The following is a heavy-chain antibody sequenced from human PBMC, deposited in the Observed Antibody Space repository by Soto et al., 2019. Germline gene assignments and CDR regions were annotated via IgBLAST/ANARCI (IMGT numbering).Heavy chain of an antibody. Sequence: SETLSLTCTFSCGSVISGSYYWSWIRQPPGKGLEWIGYIYYSGSTNYNPSLKSRVTISVDTSKNQFSLKLSSVTAADTAVYYCAREVSGYSSGSPYGMDVWGQGTTVTVSS. CDR1: CGSVISGSYY. V-gene: IGHV4-61*01. CDR3: AREVSGYSSGSPYGMDV. J-gene: IGHJ6*02. D-gene: IGHD6-19*01. CDR2: IYYSGST.